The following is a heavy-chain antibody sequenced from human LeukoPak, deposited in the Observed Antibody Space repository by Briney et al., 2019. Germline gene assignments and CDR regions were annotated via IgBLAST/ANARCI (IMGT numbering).Heavy chain of an antibody. J-gene: IGHJ6*03. CDR3: ARASPYFYYYYMDV. CDR1: GGSISSGSYY. Sequence: SETLSLTCTVSGGSISSGSYYWSWIRQPAGKGLEWIGRIYTSGSTNYNPSLKSRVTMSVDTSKNQFSLKLSSVTAADTAVYYCARASPYFYYYYMDVWGKGTTVTISS. CDR2: IYTSGST. V-gene: IGHV4-61*02.